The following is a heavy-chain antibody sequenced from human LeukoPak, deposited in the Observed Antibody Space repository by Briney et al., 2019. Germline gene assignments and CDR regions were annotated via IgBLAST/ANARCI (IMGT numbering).Heavy chain of an antibody. D-gene: IGHD2-21*02. J-gene: IGHJ4*02. V-gene: IGHV4-31*03. Sequence: SQTLSLTCTVSGGSISSGGYYWSWIRQHPGKGLEWIVYVYYSGSTYYNPSLKSRLTISVDTSKNQFSLKLSSVTAADTAVYYCARESSPYCGGDCYSKVFDYWGQGTLVTVSS. CDR3: ARESSPYCGGDCYSKVFDY. CDR2: VYYSGST. CDR1: GGSISSGGYY.